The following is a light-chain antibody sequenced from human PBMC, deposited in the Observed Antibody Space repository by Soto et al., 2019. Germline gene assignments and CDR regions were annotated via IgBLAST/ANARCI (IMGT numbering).Light chain of an antibody. V-gene: IGLV2-8*01. CDR2: DVS. Sequence: QSALAQPPSASGSPGQSVTITCTGTNSDIGTYNYVSWYQHHPGKAPKFMIYDVSRPPFGVRYRFSGSKSGNTASLTVSGLQAEDEADYYCSSHAGSNNLVFGGGTKLTVL. CDR3: SSHAGSNNLV. CDR1: NSDIGTYNY. J-gene: IGLJ3*02.